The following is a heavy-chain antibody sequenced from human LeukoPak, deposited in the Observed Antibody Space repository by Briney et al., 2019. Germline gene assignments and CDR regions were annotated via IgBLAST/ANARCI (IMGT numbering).Heavy chain of an antibody. CDR3: ARGALTQNAFDY. Sequence: QTGGSLRLSCAASGFTFSSYAMHWVRQAPGKGLEWVAVISYDGSNKYYADSVKGRFAISRDNSKNTLYLQMNSLRAEDTAVYYCARGALTQNAFDYWGQGTLVTVSS. CDR2: ISYDGSNK. J-gene: IGHJ4*02. D-gene: IGHD4-23*01. CDR1: GFTFSSYA. V-gene: IGHV3-30*09.